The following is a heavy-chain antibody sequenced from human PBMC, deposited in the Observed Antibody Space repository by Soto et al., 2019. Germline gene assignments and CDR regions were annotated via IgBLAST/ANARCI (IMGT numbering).Heavy chain of an antibody. V-gene: IGHV4-59*08. CDR3: ATHRPAAIVATKDDAFDI. Sequence: SETLSLTCTVSGGSISSYYWSWIWQPPGKGLEWIGYIYYSGSTNYNPSLKSRVTISVDTSKNQFSLKLSSVTAADTAVYYCATHRPAAIVATKDDAFDIWGQGTMATVSS. D-gene: IGHD5-12*01. CDR2: IYYSGST. J-gene: IGHJ3*02. CDR1: GGSISSYY.